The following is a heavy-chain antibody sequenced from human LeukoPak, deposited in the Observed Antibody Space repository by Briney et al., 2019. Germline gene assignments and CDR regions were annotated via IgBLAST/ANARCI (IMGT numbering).Heavy chain of an antibody. D-gene: IGHD3-10*01. CDR3: ARPITMVRGVSNWFDP. CDR1: GFTFSSYA. CDR2: ISGSGGST. J-gene: IGHJ5*02. V-gene: IGHV3-23*01. Sequence: GGSLRLSCAASGFTFSSYAMSWVRQAPGKGLEWVSAISGSGGSTYYADSVKGRFTISRDNSKNTLYLQMNSLGAEDTAVYYCARPITMVRGVSNWFDPWGQGTLVTVSS.